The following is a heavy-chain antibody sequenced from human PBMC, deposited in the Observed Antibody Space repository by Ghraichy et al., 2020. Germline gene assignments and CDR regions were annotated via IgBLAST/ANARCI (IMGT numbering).Heavy chain of an antibody. CDR2: IYYSGST. Sequence: SETLSLTCTVSGGSISSSSYYWGWIRQPPGKGLEWIGSIYYSGSTYYNPSLKSRVTISVDTSKNQFSLKLSSVTAADTAVYYCASPGYYYDSSGYYLRAFDIWGQGTMVTVSS. CDR3: ASPGYYYDSSGYYLRAFDI. D-gene: IGHD3-22*01. V-gene: IGHV4-39*01. CDR1: GGSISSSSYY. J-gene: IGHJ3*02.